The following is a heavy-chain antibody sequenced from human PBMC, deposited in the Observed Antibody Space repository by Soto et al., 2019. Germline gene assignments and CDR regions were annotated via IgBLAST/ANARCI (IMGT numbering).Heavy chain of an antibody. J-gene: IGHJ4*02. CDR1: GFAFTTYS. CDR3: ARELAAPGTTFDY. Sequence: ASVKFSCKASGFAFTTYSLRWVRLAPGQRLEWMAWINGGNGNIEYSQKFQNRVTITRDTSASTVYMELSSLRSEDTAVYYCARELAAPGTTFDYWGQGALVPVSS. V-gene: IGHV1-3*01. CDR2: INGGNGNI. D-gene: IGHD6-13*01.